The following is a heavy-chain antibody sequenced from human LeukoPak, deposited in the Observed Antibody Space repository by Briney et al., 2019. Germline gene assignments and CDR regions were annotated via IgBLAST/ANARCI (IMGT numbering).Heavy chain of an antibody. CDR2: ISAYNGNT. CDR3: ARDLAVGATHDALDI. Sequence: GASVKVSCKASGYTFTSYGISWVRQAPGQGLEWMGWISAYNGNTNYAQKLQGRVTMTTDTSTSTAYMELRSLRSDDTAVYYCARDLAVGATHDALDIWGQGTMVTVSS. V-gene: IGHV1-18*01. D-gene: IGHD1-26*01. J-gene: IGHJ3*02. CDR1: GYTFTSYG.